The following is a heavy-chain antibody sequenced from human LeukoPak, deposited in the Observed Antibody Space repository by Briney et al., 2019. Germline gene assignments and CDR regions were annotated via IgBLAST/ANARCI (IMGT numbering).Heavy chain of an antibody. J-gene: IGHJ4*02. CDR3: ARRVLTARSFDY. V-gene: IGHV3-7*04. D-gene: IGHD4/OR15-4a*01. Sequence: GGSLRLSCAASGSTLSSYWMNWVRQAPGKGLEWMANINQDGSEKYHVDSVKGRFTISRDNAKNSLYLQMNSLRAEDTAVYYCARRVLTARSFDYWGQGTLVTVSS. CDR2: INQDGSEK. CDR1: GSTLSSYW.